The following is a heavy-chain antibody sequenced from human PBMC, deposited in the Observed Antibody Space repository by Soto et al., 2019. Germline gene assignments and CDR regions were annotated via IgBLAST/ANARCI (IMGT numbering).Heavy chain of an antibody. CDR2: ISYDGSNK. D-gene: IGHD1-1*01. CDR3: VNVGRLDY. V-gene: IGHV3-30*18. CDR1: GFTFSSYG. Sequence: QVQLVESGGGVVQPGRSLRLSCAASGFTFSSYGMHWVRQAPGKGLEWVAVISYDGSNKYYADSVKGRFTISRDNSKNTLYLQMNSLEAEDTAVDYCVNVGRLDYWGQGTLVSVSS. J-gene: IGHJ4*02.